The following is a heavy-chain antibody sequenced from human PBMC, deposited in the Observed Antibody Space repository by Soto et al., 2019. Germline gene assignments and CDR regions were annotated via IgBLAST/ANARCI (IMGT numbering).Heavy chain of an antibody. CDR3: ARQLCTRTSCYCDY. J-gene: IGHJ4*02. CDR2: IDASGNT. Sequence: SETLSLTCAVNAESFSDCYWSWIRQPPGKGLEWIGEIDASGNTYYNPSLKSRVTISIDTSKNQFSLKLSSVTAADTAVYYCARQLCTRTSCYCDYWGQGPLVTVSS. V-gene: IGHV4-34*01. D-gene: IGHD2-2*01. CDR1: AESFSDCY.